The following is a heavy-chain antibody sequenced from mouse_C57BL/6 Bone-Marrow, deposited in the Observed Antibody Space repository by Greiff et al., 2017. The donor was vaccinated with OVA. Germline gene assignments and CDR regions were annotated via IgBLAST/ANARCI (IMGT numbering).Heavy chain of an antibody. J-gene: IGHJ4*01. CDR1: GYAFTNYL. CDR2: INPGSGGT. V-gene: IGHV1-54*01. Sequence: QVQLKQSGAELVRPGTSVKVSCKASGYAFTNYLIELVKQRPGQGLEWIGVINPGSGGTNYNEKFKGKATLTADKSSSTAYMQLSSLTSEDSAVYFCARPSYYYGSSYWAMDYWGQGTSVTVSS. CDR3: ARPSYYYGSSYWAMDY. D-gene: IGHD1-1*01.